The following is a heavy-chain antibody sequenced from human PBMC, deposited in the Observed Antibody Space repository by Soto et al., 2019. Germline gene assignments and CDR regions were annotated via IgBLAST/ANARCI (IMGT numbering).Heavy chain of an antibody. J-gene: IGHJ5*02. CDR2: IYYSGST. CDR3: ARVQGFGELLILEADPLNWFDP. CDR1: GGSISSGGYY. Sequence: SETLSLTCTVSGGSISSGGYYWSWIRQHPGKGLEWIGYIYYSGSTYYNPSLKSRVTISVDTSKNQFSLKLSSVTAADTAVYYCARVQGFGELLILEADPLNWFDPWGQGTLVTVSS. V-gene: IGHV4-31*03. D-gene: IGHD3-10*01.